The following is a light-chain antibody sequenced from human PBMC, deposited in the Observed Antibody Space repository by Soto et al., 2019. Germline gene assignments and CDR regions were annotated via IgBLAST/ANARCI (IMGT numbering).Light chain of an antibody. J-gene: IGLJ1*01. CDR2: EGS. Sequence: QSALTQPASVSGSPEQSITISCTGTSSDVGAYNLVSWYQQHPGKAPRLIIYEGSKRPSGISHRFSGSKSDNTASLAINGLRSDDEADYYCAAWDDNLNAYVFGSGTKVTVL. CDR3: AAWDDNLNAYV. V-gene: IGLV2-14*02. CDR1: SSDVGAYNL.